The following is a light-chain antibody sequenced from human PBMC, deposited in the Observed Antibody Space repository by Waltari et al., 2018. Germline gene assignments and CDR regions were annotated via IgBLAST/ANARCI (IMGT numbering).Light chain of an antibody. J-gene: IGKJ3*01. Sequence: VQMTQSPASVSASVGDRVTITCRARRGINHYLAWFQQKPGKAPRSLIYTASPLQSGAPSTFSGSGSGTQFALTISSLQPEDFGTYYCLQYYSYPGTFGPGTRVDI. V-gene: IGKV1-16*01. CDR1: RGINHY. CDR2: TAS. CDR3: LQYYSYPGT.